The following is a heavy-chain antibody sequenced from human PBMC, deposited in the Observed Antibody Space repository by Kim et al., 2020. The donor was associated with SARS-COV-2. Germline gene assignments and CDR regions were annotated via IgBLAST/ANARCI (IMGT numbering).Heavy chain of an antibody. CDR2: ISSSSSYI. J-gene: IGHJ6*02. CDR1: GFTFSSYS. V-gene: IGHV3-21*01. CDR3: ARDPGTARKGYYYGMDV. Sequence: GGSLRLSCAASGFTFSSYSMNWVRQAPGKGLEWVSSISSSSSYIYYAASVKGRFTISRDNAKNSLYLQMNSLGAEDTAVYYCARDPGTARKGYYYGMDVWGQGTTVTVSS. D-gene: IGHD6-6*01.